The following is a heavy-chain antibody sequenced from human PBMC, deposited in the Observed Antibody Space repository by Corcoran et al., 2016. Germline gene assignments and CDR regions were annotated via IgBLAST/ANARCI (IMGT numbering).Heavy chain of an antibody. CDR1: GFTFSSYG. CDR2: ISYDGSNK. J-gene: IGHJ6*02. CDR3: AKDGAVVVVAATVYGMDV. D-gene: IGHD2-15*01. Sequence: QVQLVESGGGVVQPGRSLRLSCAASGFTFSSYGMHWVRQAPGKGLEWVAVISYDGSNKYYADSVKGRFTISRDNSKNTLYLQRNSLRAEDTAVYYGAKDGAVVVVAATVYGMDVWGQGTTVTVSS. V-gene: IGHV3-30*18.